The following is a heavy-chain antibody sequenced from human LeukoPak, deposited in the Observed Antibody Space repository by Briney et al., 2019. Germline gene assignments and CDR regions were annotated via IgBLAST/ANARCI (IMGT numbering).Heavy chain of an antibody. CDR3: ARGSPLWFGELLSWWFDP. CDR1: GGSISSGSYY. J-gene: IGHJ5*02. Sequence: SETLSLTCTVSGGSISSGSYYWSWIRQPAGKGLEWIGRIYTSGSTNYNPSLKSRVTISVDTSKNQFSLKLSSVTAADTAVYSCARGSPLWFGELLSWWFDPWGQGTLVTVSS. V-gene: IGHV4-61*02. CDR2: IYTSGST. D-gene: IGHD3-10*01.